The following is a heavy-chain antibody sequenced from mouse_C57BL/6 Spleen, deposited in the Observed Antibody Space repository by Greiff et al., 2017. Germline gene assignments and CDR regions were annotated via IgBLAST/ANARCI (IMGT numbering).Heavy chain of an antibody. J-gene: IGHJ4*01. Sequence: VQLQQPGAELVKPGASVKLSCKASGYTFTSYWMHWVKQRPGQGLEWIGMIHPNSGSTNYNEKFKSKARLTVDKSSSTAYMQLSRLTSEDSAVYDSARDYYSAMDYWGQGTSVTVSS. CDR1: GYTFTSYW. CDR2: IHPNSGST. CDR3: ARDYYSAMDY. V-gene: IGHV1-64*01. D-gene: IGHD2-12*01.